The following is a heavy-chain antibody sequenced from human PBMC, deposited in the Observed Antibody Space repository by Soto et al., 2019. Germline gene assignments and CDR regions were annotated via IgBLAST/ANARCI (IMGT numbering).Heavy chain of an antibody. J-gene: IGHJ5*02. Sequence: QVQLVQSGAEVKKPGSSVRVACKTSGDIFNRYTISWVRQAPGLGLEWMGRIIPVVGGPNYAEKFRGRVTITADKATTSVYLEVRSLRSDDTATYYCVRAEGGGGSWYAAWGQGTLVTVSS. V-gene: IGHV1-69*02. CDR1: GDIFNRYT. CDR3: VRAEGGGGSWYAA. D-gene: IGHD2-21*01. CDR2: IIPVVGGP.